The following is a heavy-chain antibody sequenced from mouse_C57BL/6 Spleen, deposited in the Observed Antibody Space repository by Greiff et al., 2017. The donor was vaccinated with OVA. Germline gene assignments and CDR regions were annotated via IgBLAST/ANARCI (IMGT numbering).Heavy chain of an antibody. CDR3: ARRGGSSYYYAMDY. Sequence: EVMLVESGGDLVKPGGSLKLSCAASGFTFSSYGVSWVRQTPDKRLEWVATISSGGSYTYYPDSVKGRFTISRDNAKNTLYLQMSSLKSEDTAMYYCARRGGSSYYYAMDYWGQGTSVTVSS. D-gene: IGHD1-1*01. CDR1: GFTFSSYG. J-gene: IGHJ4*01. CDR2: ISSGGSYT. V-gene: IGHV5-6*02.